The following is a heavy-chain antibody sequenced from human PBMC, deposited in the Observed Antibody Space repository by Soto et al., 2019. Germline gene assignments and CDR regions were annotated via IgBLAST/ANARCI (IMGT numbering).Heavy chain of an antibody. V-gene: IGHV1-3*05. Sequence: QVQLVQSGAEEKKPGASVKVSCKASGYTFTSYAMHWVRQAPGQRLEWMGWINAGNGNTKYTQKFQGRVTITRDTTASTAYMELSSLRSEETAVYYCESSIVVGTALDHGGQGTLVTVSS. CDR1: GYTFTSYA. CDR3: ESSIVVGTALDH. J-gene: IGHJ4*02. D-gene: IGHD2-21*02. CDR2: INAGNGNT.